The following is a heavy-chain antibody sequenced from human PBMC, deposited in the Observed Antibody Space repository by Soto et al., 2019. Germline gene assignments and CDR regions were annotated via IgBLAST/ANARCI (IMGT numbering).Heavy chain of an antibody. Sequence: SETLSLTCTVSGGSISSSSSYCGWIRQHPGKGLAWIGSIYYSGSTYYNPSLKSRVTISVDTSKNQCSLKLSSVTAADTAVYYCARHEDYGSGSYGYWGQGTMVTVSS. CDR1: GGSISSSSSY. J-gene: IGHJ4*02. CDR2: IYYSGST. V-gene: IGHV4-39*01. D-gene: IGHD3-10*01. CDR3: ARHEDYGSGSYGY.